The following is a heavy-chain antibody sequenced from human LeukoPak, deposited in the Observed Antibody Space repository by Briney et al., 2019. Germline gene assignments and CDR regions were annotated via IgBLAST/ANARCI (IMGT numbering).Heavy chain of an antibody. CDR1: GYTFTGYY. D-gene: IGHD3-22*01. CDR2: INPNSGGT. Sequence: ASVKVSCKASGYTFTGYYMHLVRQAPGQGLEWMGWINPNSGGTNYAQKFQGRVTMTRDTSISTAYMELSRLRSDDTAVYYCARARRYYDSSGYYYVLALGYWGQGTLVTVSS. V-gene: IGHV1-2*02. J-gene: IGHJ4*02. CDR3: ARARRYYDSSGYYYVLALGY.